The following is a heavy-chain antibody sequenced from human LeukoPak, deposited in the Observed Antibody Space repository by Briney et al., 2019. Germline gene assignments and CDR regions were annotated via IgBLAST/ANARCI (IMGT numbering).Heavy chain of an antibody. Sequence: GGSLRLSCAASGFTFSSYAMSWVRQAPGKGLEWVSAISGSGGSTYYADSVKGRFTISRDNSKNTLYLQMNSLRAEDTAVYYCARRRYYDSSGKAPDAFDIWGQGTMVTVSS. J-gene: IGHJ3*02. V-gene: IGHV3-23*01. CDR1: GFTFSSYA. CDR2: ISGSGGST. D-gene: IGHD3-22*01. CDR3: ARRRYYDSSGKAPDAFDI.